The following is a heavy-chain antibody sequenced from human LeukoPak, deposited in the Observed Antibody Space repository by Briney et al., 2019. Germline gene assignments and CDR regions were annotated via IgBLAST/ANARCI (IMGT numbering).Heavy chain of an antibody. V-gene: IGHV4-4*07. Sequence: SETLSLTRTVSGGSISSYYWNWIRQSAGKGLEWIGRIYTSGSTNYNPSLKSRVTMSIDTSENQFSLKLSSVTAADTAVYYCARGSQVPVYPNPYNWFDPWGQGTLVTVSS. D-gene: IGHD2-2*01. CDR3: ARGSQVPVYPNPYNWFDP. J-gene: IGHJ5*02. CDR1: GGSISSYY. CDR2: IYTSGST.